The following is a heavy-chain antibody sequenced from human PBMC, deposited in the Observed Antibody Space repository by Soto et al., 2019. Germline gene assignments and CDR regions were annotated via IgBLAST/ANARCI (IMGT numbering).Heavy chain of an antibody. V-gene: IGHV5-51*01. D-gene: IGHD3-3*01. Sequence: GEPLKSSCKGSGYDFSRHWIAWVRQKPGKGLEWMGIVYPGDSETRYSPSFQGQVTMSADKSTDTAYLQWSSLKASDTAMYYCARLEWLSLAAWFDPWGQGTLVTVSS. CDR1: GYDFSRHW. J-gene: IGHJ5*02. CDR3: ARLEWLSLAAWFDP. CDR2: VYPGDSET.